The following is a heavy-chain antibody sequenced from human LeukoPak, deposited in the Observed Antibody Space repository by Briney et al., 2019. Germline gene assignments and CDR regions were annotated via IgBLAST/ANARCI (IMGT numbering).Heavy chain of an antibody. CDR3: ARAEGNSPRSRYFDY. D-gene: IGHD4-23*01. CDR2: ISSSGSTI. CDR1: GFTFSDYY. Sequence: GGSLRLSCAASGFTFSDYYMSWIRQAPGKGLEWVSYISSSGSTIYYADSVKGRFTISRDNAKNSLYLQMNSLRAEDTAVYYCARAEGNSPRSRYFDYWGQGTLVTVSS. V-gene: IGHV3-11*01. J-gene: IGHJ4*02.